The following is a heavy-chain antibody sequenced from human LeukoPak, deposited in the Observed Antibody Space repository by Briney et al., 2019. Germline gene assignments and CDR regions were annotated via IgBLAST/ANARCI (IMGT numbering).Heavy chain of an antibody. CDR1: GGTFSSYA. J-gene: IGHJ4*02. V-gene: IGHV1-69*06. D-gene: IGHD3-22*01. CDR2: IIPIFGTA. CDR3: ARVQYYYDSSGYYEYYFDY. Sequence: SVKVSCKASGGTFSSYAISWVRQAPGQGLEWMGGIIPIFGTANYAQKFQGRVTITADKSTSTAYMELSSLRSEDTAVYYCARVQYYYDSSGYYEYYFDYWGQGTLVTVSS.